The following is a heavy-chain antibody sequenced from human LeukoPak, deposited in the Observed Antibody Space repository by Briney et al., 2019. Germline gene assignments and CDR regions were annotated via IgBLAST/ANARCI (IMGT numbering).Heavy chain of an antibody. D-gene: IGHD2-15*01. CDR2: IYYSGST. CDR3: ARDHSVVTPRGGYNWFDP. V-gene: IGHV4-31*03. Sequence: PSQTLSLTCTVSGGSISSGGYYWSWIRQHPGKGLEWIGYIYYSGSTYYNPSLKSRVTISVDTSKNQSSLKLSSVTAADTAVYYCARDHSVVTPRGGYNWFDPWGQGTLVTVSS. J-gene: IGHJ5*02. CDR1: GGSISSGGYY.